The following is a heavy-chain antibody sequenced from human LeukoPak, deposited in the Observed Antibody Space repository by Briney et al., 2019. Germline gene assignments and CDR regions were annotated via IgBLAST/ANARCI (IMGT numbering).Heavy chain of an antibody. CDR3: ARVGEGLTGYSPLDY. CDR2: IIPIFGTA. Sequence: GASVKVSCKASGYTFTSYYMHWVRQAPGQGLEWMGGIIPIFGTADYAQKFQGRVTITADKSTSTAYMELSSLRSEDTAVYYCARVGEGLTGYSPLDYWGQGTLVTVSS. CDR1: GYTFTSYY. J-gene: IGHJ4*02. V-gene: IGHV1-69*06. D-gene: IGHD3-9*01.